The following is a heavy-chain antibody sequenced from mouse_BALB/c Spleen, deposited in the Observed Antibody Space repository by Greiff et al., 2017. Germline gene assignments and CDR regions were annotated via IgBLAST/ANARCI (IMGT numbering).Heavy chain of an antibody. CDR2: INPSNGRT. D-gene: IGHD1-1*01. CDR1: GYTFTSYW. Sequence: QVQLQQPGAELVKPGASVKLSCKASGYTFTSYWMHWVKQRPGQGLEWIGEINPSNGRTNYNEKFKSKATLTVDKSSSTAYMQLSSLTSEDSAVYYCARGSGSSSWFAYWGQGTLVTVSA. V-gene: IGHV1S81*02. CDR3: ARGSGSSSWFAY. J-gene: IGHJ3*01.